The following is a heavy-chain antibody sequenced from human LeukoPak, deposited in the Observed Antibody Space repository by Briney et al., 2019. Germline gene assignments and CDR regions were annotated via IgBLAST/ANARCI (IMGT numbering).Heavy chain of an antibody. CDR1: GDSISSGSYY. V-gene: IGHV4-61*02. CDR2: IYTSGST. CDR3: ARDAEVYYYGMDV. Sequence: PSQTLSLTCTVSGDSISSGSYYWRWIRQPAGKGLEWIGRIYTSGSTNYNPSLKSRVTISVDTSKNQFSLKLSSVTAADTAVYYCARDAEVYYYGMDVWGQGTTVTVSS. J-gene: IGHJ6*02.